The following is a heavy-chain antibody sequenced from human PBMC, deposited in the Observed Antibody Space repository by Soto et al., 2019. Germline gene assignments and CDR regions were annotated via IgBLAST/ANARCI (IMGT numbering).Heavy chain of an antibody. V-gene: IGHV1-3*01. CDR2: INAGNGNT. D-gene: IGHD3-16*01. CDR1: GYTFTSYT. J-gene: IGHJ4*02. Sequence: ASVKVSCKASGYTFTSYTMHWVRQAPGQRLEWMGWINAGNGNTKYSQKFQGRVTISRDTSARTAYMELSSLRSEDTAVYYCARGLEGGPSFDYWGQGTLVTVSS. CDR3: ARGLEGGPSFDY.